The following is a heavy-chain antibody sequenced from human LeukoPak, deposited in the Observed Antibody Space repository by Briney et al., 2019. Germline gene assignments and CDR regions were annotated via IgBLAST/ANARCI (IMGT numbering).Heavy chain of an antibody. V-gene: IGHV4-61*02. J-gene: IGHJ6*03. CDR1: GGSISSGSYY. D-gene: IGHD2-15*01. CDR2: IYTSRCT. Sequence: SQTLSLTCTVSGGSISSGSYYWSWLRQPAGKGLEWIGRIYTSRCTNYNPSLKSRFTISVDTSKNQFSLKLSSVTAADTAVYYCAREMREVVVATTVYYYYMDVWGKGTTVTVSS. CDR3: AREMREVVVATTVYYYYMDV.